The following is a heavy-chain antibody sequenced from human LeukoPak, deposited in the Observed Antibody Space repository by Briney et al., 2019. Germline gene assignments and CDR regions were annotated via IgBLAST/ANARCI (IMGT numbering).Heavy chain of an antibody. CDR1: GFTLSNYA. V-gene: IGHV3-23*01. J-gene: IGHJ4*02. D-gene: IGHD3-10*01. CDR2: LSAGGGGA. CDR3: AREGSGRTFNFDY. Sequence: GGSLRLSCAVSGFTLSNYAMSWVRQAPGKGLQWVSALSAGGGGAFYADAVKGRFTISRDNPKNTLFLQMNNLRAEDTALYYCAREGSGRTFNFDYWGQGILVTVSP.